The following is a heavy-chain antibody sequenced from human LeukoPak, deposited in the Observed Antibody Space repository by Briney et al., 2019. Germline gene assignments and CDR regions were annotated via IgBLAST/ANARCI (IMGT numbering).Heavy chain of an antibody. D-gene: IGHD2-2*01. J-gene: IGHJ4*02. Sequence: GGSLRVSCAASGFTFSSYSMNWVRQAPGKGLEWVSSISSSSSYIYYADSVKGRFTISRDNAKNSLYLQMNSLRAEDTAVYYCATYCSSTSCYSQDFDYWGQGTLVTVSS. V-gene: IGHV3-21*01. CDR3: ATYCSSTSCYSQDFDY. CDR1: GFTFSSYS. CDR2: ISSSSSYI.